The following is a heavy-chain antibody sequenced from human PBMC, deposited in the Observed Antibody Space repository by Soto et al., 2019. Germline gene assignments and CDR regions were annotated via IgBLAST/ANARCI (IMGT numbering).Heavy chain of an antibody. CDR2: ISGSGGST. Sequence: GGSLRLSCAASGFTFSSYAMTWVRQAPGKGLEWVSAISGSGGSTYYAASVKGRFTISRDNSKNTLYLQMNSLRAEDTAVYYCAKDRTSDSSGYYSYWGQGTLVTVSS. CDR1: GFTFSSYA. V-gene: IGHV3-23*01. CDR3: AKDRTSDSSGYYSY. D-gene: IGHD3-22*01. J-gene: IGHJ4*02.